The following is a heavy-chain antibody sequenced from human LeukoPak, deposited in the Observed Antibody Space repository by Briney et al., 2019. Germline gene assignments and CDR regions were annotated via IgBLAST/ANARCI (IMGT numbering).Heavy chain of an antibody. V-gene: IGHV3-23*01. D-gene: IGHD3-10*01. CDR3: AKAHVPTMIRGVVSSD. CDR2: ISGSGGST. CDR1: GFTFSSYA. J-gene: IGHJ4*02. Sequence: PGGSLRLSCAASGFTFSSYAMSWVRQAPGKGLEWVSDISGSGGSTYYADSVKGRFTISRDNSKNTLYLQMNSLRAEDTALYYCAKAHVPTMIRGVVSSDWGQGTLVTVSS.